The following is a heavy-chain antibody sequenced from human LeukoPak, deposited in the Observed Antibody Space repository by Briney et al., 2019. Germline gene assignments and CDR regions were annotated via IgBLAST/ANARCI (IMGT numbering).Heavy chain of an antibody. Sequence: GGSLRLSCAASGFTFSNYDMHWVRQATGKGLEWVSGIGTAGDIYYAGSVKGRFTISRENAKSSLYLQMNSLRAGDTAVYYCARDRGRYHMDVWGKGTTVTISS. CDR1: GFTFSNYD. J-gene: IGHJ6*03. D-gene: IGHD6-25*01. CDR3: ARDRGRYHMDV. V-gene: IGHV3-13*01. CDR2: IGTAGDI.